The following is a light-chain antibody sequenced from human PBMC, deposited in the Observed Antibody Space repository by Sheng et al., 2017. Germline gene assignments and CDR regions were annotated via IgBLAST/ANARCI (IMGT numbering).Light chain of an antibody. CDR2: KDT. CDR1: VLAKQY. V-gene: IGLV3-25*03. J-gene: IGLJ2*01. Sequence: SFELTQPPSVSVSPGQMAKITCSGEVLAKQYAYWYQQKSGQAPVVVIYKDTERSSGIPERFSGSTSGTTVTLTISGVQAEDEADYYCQSADSSGSYRIFGGGTRLAVL. CDR3: QSADSSGSYRI.